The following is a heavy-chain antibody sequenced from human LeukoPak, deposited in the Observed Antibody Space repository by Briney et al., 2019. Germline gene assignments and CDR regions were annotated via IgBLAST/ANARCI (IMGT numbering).Heavy chain of an antibody. V-gene: IGHV4-38-2*02. CDR2: VYHTGDT. D-gene: IGHD6-19*01. Sequence: PSETLSLTCTVSGYAISSGYYWGWIRQPPGKGLECIGTVYHTGDTDYNPSLKSRVTISVDTSKNQFSLKLSSVTAADTAVYYCARDLGRDSSGWYNWFDPWGQGTLVTVSS. J-gene: IGHJ5*02. CDR1: GYAISSGYY. CDR3: ARDLGRDSSGWYNWFDP.